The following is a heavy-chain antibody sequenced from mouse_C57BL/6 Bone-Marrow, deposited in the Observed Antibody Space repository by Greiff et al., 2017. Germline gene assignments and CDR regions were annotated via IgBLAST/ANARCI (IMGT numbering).Heavy chain of an antibody. V-gene: IGHV14-4*01. CDR1: GFNIKDDY. CDR3: TDYIPY. J-gene: IGHJ3*01. D-gene: IGHD2-12*01. CDR2: IDPENGDT. Sequence: EVKVVESGAELVRPGASVKLSCTASGFNIKDDYMHWVKQRPEQGLEWIGWIDPENGDTEYASKFQGKATRTADTSSNTAYLQLSSLTSEDTAVYYCTDYIPYWGQGTLVTVSA.